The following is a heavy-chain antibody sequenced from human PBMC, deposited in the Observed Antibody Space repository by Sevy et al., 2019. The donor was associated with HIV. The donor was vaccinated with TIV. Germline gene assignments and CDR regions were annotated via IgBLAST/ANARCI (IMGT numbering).Heavy chain of an antibody. CDR1: GGSISSYY. CDR3: AGADYDSSGYYLDAFDI. Sequence: SETLSLTCTVSGGSISSYYWSWIRQPPGKGLEWIGYINYSGSTNYNPPLKSRVTISVETSKNQFSLKLSSVTAADTAVYYGAGADYDSSGYYLDAFDIWGQGTMVTVSS. V-gene: IGHV4-59*01. D-gene: IGHD3-22*01. CDR2: INYSGST. J-gene: IGHJ3*02.